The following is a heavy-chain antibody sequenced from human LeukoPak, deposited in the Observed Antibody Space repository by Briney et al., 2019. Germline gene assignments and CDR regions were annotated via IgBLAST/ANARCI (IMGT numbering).Heavy chain of an antibody. CDR1: GDSISSYY. Sequence: SETLSLTCSVSGDSISSYYWSWIRQPPGKGLEWIGYIYYSGSTNYNPSLKSRVTISVDTSKNQFSLKLSSVTAADTAVYYCARLDYYGSGSYYQYYYYYYMDVWGKGTTVTISS. CDR2: IYYSGST. J-gene: IGHJ6*03. D-gene: IGHD3-10*01. CDR3: ARLDYYGSGSYYQYYYYYYMDV. V-gene: IGHV4-59*12.